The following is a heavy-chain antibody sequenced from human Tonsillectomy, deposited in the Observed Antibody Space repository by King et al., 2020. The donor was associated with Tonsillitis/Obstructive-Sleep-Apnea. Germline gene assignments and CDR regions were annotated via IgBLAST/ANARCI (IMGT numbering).Heavy chain of an antibody. D-gene: IGHD3-3*01. V-gene: IGHV3-21*01. CDR3: ASYPAYDFWSGYYIY. CDR2: ISSSSSYI. CDR1: GFTFSSYS. J-gene: IGHJ4*02. Sequence: LVQSGGGLVKPGGSLRLSCAASGFTFSSYSMNWVRQAPGKGLEWVSSISSSSSYIYYADSVKGRFTISRDNAKNSLYLQMNSLRAEDTAVYYCASYPAYDFWSGYYIYWGQGTLVTVSS.